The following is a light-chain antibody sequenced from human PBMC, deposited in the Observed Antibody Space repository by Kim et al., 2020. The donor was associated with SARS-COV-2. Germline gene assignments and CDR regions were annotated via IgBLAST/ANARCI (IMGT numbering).Light chain of an antibody. CDR1: QSISSW. CDR2: KAS. J-gene: IGKJ2*01. Sequence: DIQMTQSPSTLSASVGDRVTITCRASQSISSWLAWYQQTPGKAPKLLIDKASSLESGVPSRFSGSGSGTEFTPTISSLQPDDFATYYCQQYNSYPYTFGQGTKLEI. CDR3: QQYNSYPYT. V-gene: IGKV1-5*03.